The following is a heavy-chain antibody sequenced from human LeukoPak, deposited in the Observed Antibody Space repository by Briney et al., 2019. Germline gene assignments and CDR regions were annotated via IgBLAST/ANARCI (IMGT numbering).Heavy chain of an antibody. CDR2: IYYSGST. Sequence: SETLSLTCTVSGGSISSYDWSWVRQPPGKGLEWIGYIYYSGSTNYNPSLKSRLTISADTSKNQFSLKLSSVTAADTAVYYCARGGRIAAAPYGWFDPWGQGTLVTVSS. CDR3: ARGGRIAAAPYGWFDP. V-gene: IGHV4-59*01. J-gene: IGHJ5*02. CDR1: GGSISSYD. D-gene: IGHD6-13*01.